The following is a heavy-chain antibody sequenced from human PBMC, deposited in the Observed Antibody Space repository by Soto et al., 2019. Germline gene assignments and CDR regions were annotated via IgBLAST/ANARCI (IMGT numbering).Heavy chain of an antibody. CDR3: ARDRAVLDAFDI. J-gene: IGHJ3*02. Sequence: ASVKVSCKSSGYTFTSYGISWVRQAPGQGLEWMGWISAYNGNTNYAQKLQGRVTMTTDTSTSTAYMELRSLRSDDTAVYYCARDRAVLDAFDIWGQGTMVTVSS. CDR2: ISAYNGNT. CDR1: GYTFTSYG. V-gene: IGHV1-18*01. D-gene: IGHD6-19*01.